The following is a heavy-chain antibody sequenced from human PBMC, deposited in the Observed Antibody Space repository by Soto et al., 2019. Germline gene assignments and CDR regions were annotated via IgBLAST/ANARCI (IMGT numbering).Heavy chain of an antibody. CDR2: ITGSSGHK. CDR1: GFTFSTYS. D-gene: IGHD3-10*01. J-gene: IGHJ6*02. CDR3: ARDGEAHFGLDV. V-gene: IGHV3-21*01. Sequence: RWSLRLSCTASGFTFSTYSLNWFRQAPGKGLEWVSFITGSSGHKFYADSLRGRFTISRDNAKNSLYLQMNNLRAEDTAIYYCARDGEAHFGLDVWGQGTTVTVSS.